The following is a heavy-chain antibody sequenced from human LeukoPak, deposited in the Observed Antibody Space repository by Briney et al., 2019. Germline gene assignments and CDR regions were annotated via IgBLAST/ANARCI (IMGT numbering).Heavy chain of an antibody. CDR2: IKQDGSEK. Sequence: GGSLRLSCAASGFTFSSYWMSWVRQAPGKGLEWVANIKQDGSEKYYVDSVKGRFTISRDNAKNSLYLQMNSLRAEDTAVFYCARELAGDIDAFDIWGQGTMVTVSS. D-gene: IGHD6-19*01. V-gene: IGHV3-7*01. J-gene: IGHJ3*02. CDR1: GFTFSSYW. CDR3: ARELAGDIDAFDI.